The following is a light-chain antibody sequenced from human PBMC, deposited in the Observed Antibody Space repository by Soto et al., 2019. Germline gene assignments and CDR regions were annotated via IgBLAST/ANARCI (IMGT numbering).Light chain of an antibody. Sequence: DIQMTQSPSILSASVGDRGTITCRASQSIRSWLAWYQQKPGKAPKLLIYDAYSLDSGVPSRFSGRRSGTEFTLTIAGLQPEDFATYYCQQYESYSPLTFGGGTKVEIK. CDR2: DAY. J-gene: IGKJ4*01. CDR1: QSIRSW. V-gene: IGKV1-5*01. CDR3: QQYESYSPLT.